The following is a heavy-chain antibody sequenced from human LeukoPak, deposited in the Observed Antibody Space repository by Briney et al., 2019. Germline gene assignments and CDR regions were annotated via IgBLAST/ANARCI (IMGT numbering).Heavy chain of an antibody. CDR1: GFTFSSYS. Sequence: GGSLRLSCAASGFTFSSYSMNWVRQAPGKGLEWASYISSSSSTIHYADSVKGRFTISRDNAKNSLYLQMNSLRAEDTAVYYCARDPGGRVVVSAATAFDIWGQGTMVTVSS. CDR2: ISSSSSTI. J-gene: IGHJ3*02. CDR3: ARDPGGRVVVSAATAFDI. V-gene: IGHV3-48*01. D-gene: IGHD2-2*01.